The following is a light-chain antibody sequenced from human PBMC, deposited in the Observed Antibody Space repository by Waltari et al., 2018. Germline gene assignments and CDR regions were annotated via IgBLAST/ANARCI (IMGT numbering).Light chain of an antibody. CDR2: GAS. V-gene: IGKV1-12*01. Sequence: DIQMTQSPSSVSASVGDRVTITCRACQAISGWLAWYQQKPGSAPNLLIYGASSVQSGVPSRFSGSGSGTDFTLTISNLQPEDFATYYCQQATSLPLTFGGGTKVEIK. CDR1: QAISGW. J-gene: IGKJ4*01. CDR3: QQATSLPLT.